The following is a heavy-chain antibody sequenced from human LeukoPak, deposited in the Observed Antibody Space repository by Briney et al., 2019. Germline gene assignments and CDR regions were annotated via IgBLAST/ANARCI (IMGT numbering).Heavy chain of an antibody. CDR3: ARDRYCSGGSCYSDY. J-gene: IGHJ4*02. D-gene: IGHD2-15*01. Sequence: SVKVSCKASGFTFTSSAMQWVRQARGQRLEWIGWIVVGSGNTNYAQKFQERVTITRDMSTSTAYMELSSLRSEDTAVYYCARDRYCSGGSCYSDYWGQGTLVTVSS. CDR2: IVVGSGNT. CDR1: GFTFTSSA. V-gene: IGHV1-58*02.